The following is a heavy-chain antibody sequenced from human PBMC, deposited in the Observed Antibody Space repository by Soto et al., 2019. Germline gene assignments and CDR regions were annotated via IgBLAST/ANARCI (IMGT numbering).Heavy chain of an antibody. V-gene: IGHV4-59*01. J-gene: IGHJ5*01. CDR3: ARDRYFYDSAGYYRTLDS. CDR2: IFHSGIT. Sequence: PSETLSLTCTISGGSFNNDDWTWIRQSPGKGLEWIGYIFHSGITDYNPSVKSRVTISIDKSTNLFSLKLTSVTAADTAVYYCARDRYFYDSAGYYRTLDSWGQGILVTVSS. D-gene: IGHD3-22*01. CDR1: GGSFNNDD.